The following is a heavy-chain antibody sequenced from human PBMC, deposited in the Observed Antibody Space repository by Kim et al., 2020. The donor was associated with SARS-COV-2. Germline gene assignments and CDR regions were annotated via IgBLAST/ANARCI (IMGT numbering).Heavy chain of an antibody. CDR3: AKGEGTAYGMDV. D-gene: IGHD1-1*01. CDR2: IWYDGSNK. V-gene: IGHV3-33*06. CDR1: GFTFSSYG. J-gene: IGHJ6*02. Sequence: GGSLRLSCAASGFTFSSYGMHWVRQAPGKGLEWVAIIWYDGSNKNYADSVKGRFTISRDNSKNTLYLQMNSLRAEDTAVYYCAKGEGTAYGMDVWGQGTT.